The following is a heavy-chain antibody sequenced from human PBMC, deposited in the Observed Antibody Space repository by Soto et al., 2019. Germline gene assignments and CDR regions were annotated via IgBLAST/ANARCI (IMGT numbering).Heavy chain of an antibody. V-gene: IGHV3-30*18. D-gene: IGHD2-8*02. CDR3: AKDSVVYAGGDYDAFDI. J-gene: IGHJ3*02. CDR2: ISYDGSNK. CDR1: GFTFSSYG. Sequence: PGGSLRLSCAASGFTFSSYGMHWVRQAPGKGLEWVAVISYDGSNKYYADSVKGRFTISRDNSKNTLYLQMNSLRAEDTAVYYCAKDSVVYAGGDYDAFDIWGQGTMVTVSS.